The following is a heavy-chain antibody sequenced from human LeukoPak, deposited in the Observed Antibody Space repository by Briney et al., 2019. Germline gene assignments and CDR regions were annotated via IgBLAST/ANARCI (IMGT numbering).Heavy chain of an antibody. V-gene: IGHV1-69*13. CDR1: VGTLSSYA. Sequence: SVKVSCKASVGTLSSYAISWVRQAPGQGLEWMGGIIPIFGTANYAQKFQGRVTITADESTSTAYMELSSLRSEDTAVYYCARGPANWGSWYFDCWGQGTLVTVSS. CDR2: IIPIFGTA. D-gene: IGHD7-27*01. CDR3: ARGPANWGSWYFDC. J-gene: IGHJ4*02.